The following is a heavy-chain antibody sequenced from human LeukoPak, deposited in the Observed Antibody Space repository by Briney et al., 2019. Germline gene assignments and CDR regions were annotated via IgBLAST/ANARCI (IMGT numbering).Heavy chain of an antibody. J-gene: IGHJ3*02. CDR3: ARRYYYDSSGYFDDAFDI. CDR2: IIPILGIA. D-gene: IGHD3-22*01. CDR1: GGTFSSYA. V-gene: IGHV1-69*04. Sequence: SVKVSCKASGGTFSSYAISWVRQAPGQGLEWMGRIIPILGIANYAQKFQGRVTITADKSTSTAYMELSSLRSEDTAVYYCARRYYYDSSGYFDDAFDIWGQGTMVTVSS.